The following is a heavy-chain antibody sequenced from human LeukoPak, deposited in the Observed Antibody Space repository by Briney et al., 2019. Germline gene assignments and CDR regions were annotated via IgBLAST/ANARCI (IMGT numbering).Heavy chain of an antibody. Sequence: SVKVSCKASGGTFSSYAISWVRQAPGQGPEWMGGIIPIFGTANYAQKFQGRATITADESTSTAYMELSSLRSGDSAVYYCARVKYNWNDIFENWFDPWGQGTLVTVSS. V-gene: IGHV1-69*13. CDR1: GGTFSSYA. D-gene: IGHD1-1*01. J-gene: IGHJ5*02. CDR3: ARVKYNWNDIFENWFDP. CDR2: IIPIFGTA.